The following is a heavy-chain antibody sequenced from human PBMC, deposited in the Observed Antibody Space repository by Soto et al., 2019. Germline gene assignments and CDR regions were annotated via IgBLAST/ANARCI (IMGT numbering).Heavy chain of an antibody. D-gene: IGHD5-18*01. J-gene: IGHJ6*03. CDR2: INHSGST. CDR1: GGSFSGYY. Sequence: SETLSLTCAVYGGSFSGYYWSWIRQPPGKGLEWIGEINHSGSTNYNPSLKSRVTISVDTSKNQFSLKLSSVTAADTAVYYCARIQLWTPYYYYYMDVWGKGTTVTVSS. CDR3: ARIQLWTPYYYYYMDV. V-gene: IGHV4-34*01.